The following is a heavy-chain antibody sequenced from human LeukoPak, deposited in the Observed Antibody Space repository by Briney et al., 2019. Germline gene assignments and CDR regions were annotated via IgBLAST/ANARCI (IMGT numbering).Heavy chain of an antibody. CDR1: GFTFSSYG. D-gene: IGHD3-3*01. CDR3: AKGLTIFGLPEGNWFDP. CDR2: ISYDGSNK. V-gene: IGHV3-30*18. J-gene: IGHJ5*02. Sequence: GGSLRHSCAAPGFTFSSYGMHWVRQAPGKGLEWVAVISYDGSNKYYADSVKGRFTISRDNSKNTLYLQMNSLRAEDTAVYYCAKGLTIFGLPEGNWFDPWGQGTLVTVSS.